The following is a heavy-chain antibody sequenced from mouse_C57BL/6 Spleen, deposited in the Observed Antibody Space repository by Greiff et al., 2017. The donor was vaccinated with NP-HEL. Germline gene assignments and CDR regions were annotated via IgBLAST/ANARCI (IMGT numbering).Heavy chain of an antibody. CDR1: GYAFSSSW. D-gene: IGHD2-4*01. Sequence: QVQLKQSGPELVKPGASVKLSCKASGYAFSSSWMNWVKQRPGTGLEWIGRIYPGDGDTNYNGKFKGKATLTADKSSSTAYMQLSSLTSEDSAVYFCARELRRAMDYWGQGTSVTVSS. J-gene: IGHJ4*01. CDR2: IYPGDGDT. V-gene: IGHV1-82*01. CDR3: ARELRRAMDY.